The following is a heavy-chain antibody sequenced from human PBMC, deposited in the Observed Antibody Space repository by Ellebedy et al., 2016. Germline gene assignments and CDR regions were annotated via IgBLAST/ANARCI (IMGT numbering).Heavy chain of an antibody. D-gene: IGHD6-13*01. J-gene: IGHJ6*02. Sequence: ASVKVSXXVSGYTLTELSMHWVRQAPGKGLEWMGGFDPEDGETIYAQKFQGRVTMTEDTSTDTAYMELSSLRSEDTAVYYCATPGPSLAAAGRYYYGMDVWGQGTTVTVSS. CDR2: FDPEDGET. CDR1: GYTLTELS. V-gene: IGHV1-24*01. CDR3: ATPGPSLAAAGRYYYGMDV.